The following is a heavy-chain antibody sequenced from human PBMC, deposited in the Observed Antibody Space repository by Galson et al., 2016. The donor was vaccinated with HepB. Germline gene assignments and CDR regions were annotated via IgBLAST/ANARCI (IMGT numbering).Heavy chain of an antibody. Sequence: SLRLSCAVSGLTFSGSAMHWVRQASGKGLEWVGHIRSKANNYATAYAASVKGRFTISRDDSKNTAYLQMNSLKTEDTAVYYCTRHLDPGYSSSWYFWFDPWGQGPLVTVSS. CDR3: TRHLDPGYSSSWYFWFDP. D-gene: IGHD6-13*01. CDR2: IRSKANNYAT. J-gene: IGHJ5*02. V-gene: IGHV3-73*01. CDR1: GLTFSGSA.